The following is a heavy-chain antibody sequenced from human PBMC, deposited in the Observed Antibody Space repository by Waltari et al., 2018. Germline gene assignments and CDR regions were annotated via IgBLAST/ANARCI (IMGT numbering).Heavy chain of an antibody. D-gene: IGHD3-10*01. Sequence: QLQLQESGPGLVKPSETLSLTCTVSGGSISSSSYYWGWIRQPPGKGLEWIGSIDYSGSTYYNPSLKSRVTISVDTSKNQFSLKLSSVTAADTAVYYCAKSITMVRGVGDYWGQGTLVTVSS. CDR1: GGSISSSSYY. CDR3: AKSITMVRGVGDY. J-gene: IGHJ4*02. V-gene: IGHV4-39*01. CDR2: IDYSGST.